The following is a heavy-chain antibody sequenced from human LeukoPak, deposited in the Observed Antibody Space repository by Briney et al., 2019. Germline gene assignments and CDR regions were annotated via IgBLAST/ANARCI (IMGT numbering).Heavy chain of an antibody. CDR1: GYRISSGYE. V-gene: IGHV4-38-2*02. D-gene: IGHD3-16*02. CDR2: IGYSGNT. Sequence: SETLSLTCSVSGYRISSGYEWGWIRQPPGKGLEWLGSIGYSGNTYDNPSLKSRVTMSVDTSKNQFSLKLSSVTAADTAVYYCARDYLANLASRLFDPWGQGTLVTVSS. CDR3: ARDYLANLASRLFDP. J-gene: IGHJ5*02.